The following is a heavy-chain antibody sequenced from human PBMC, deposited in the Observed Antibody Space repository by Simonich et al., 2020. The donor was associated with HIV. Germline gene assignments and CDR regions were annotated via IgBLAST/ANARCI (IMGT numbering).Heavy chain of an antibody. CDR1: GGSISRSSYY. D-gene: IGHD6-13*01. Sequence: QLQLQESGPALVKPSETLSLTCTVSGGSISRSSYYWGWLRQPPGEGLEWIGSVYHSGRTYYTPYLKSRVTIAVDTSKNQFSLKLSSVTAADTAVYYCVRRIAATATHYFDYWGQGTLVTVSS. J-gene: IGHJ4*02. V-gene: IGHV4-39*01. CDR2: VYHSGRT. CDR3: VRRIAATATHYFDY.